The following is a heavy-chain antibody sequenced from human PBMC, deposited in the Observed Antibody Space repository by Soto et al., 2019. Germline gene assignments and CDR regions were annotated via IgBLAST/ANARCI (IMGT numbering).Heavy chain of an antibody. D-gene: IGHD3-9*01. CDR1: GFTFSEYS. CDR3: VKVSTFYDILTGYYSTNFFDP. CDR2: ISSDGDIT. V-gene: IGHV3-64D*06. Sequence: GGALRLSCSASGFTFSEYSMHWVRQAPGKGLQYVSTISSDGDITYYADSVKGRFTISRDNSKNTLYLQMNSLRPEDTAVYYCVKVSTFYDILTGYYSTNFFDPWGQGTLVTVSS. J-gene: IGHJ5*02.